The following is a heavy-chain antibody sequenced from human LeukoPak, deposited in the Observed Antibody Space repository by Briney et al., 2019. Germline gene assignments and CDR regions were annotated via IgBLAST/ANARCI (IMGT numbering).Heavy chain of an antibody. V-gene: IGHV3-33*01. CDR1: GFTFSNYG. CDR2: IWYDGSNK. J-gene: IGHJ4*02. D-gene: IGHD6-19*01. Sequence: GRSLRLSCAASGFTFSNYGMHWVRQAPGKGLEWVAVIWYDGSNKYYADSVKGRFTISRDNSKNTLYLQMNSLRAEDTAAYYCARSPPGIAVAGFDYWGQGTLVTVSS. CDR3: ARSPPGIAVAGFDY.